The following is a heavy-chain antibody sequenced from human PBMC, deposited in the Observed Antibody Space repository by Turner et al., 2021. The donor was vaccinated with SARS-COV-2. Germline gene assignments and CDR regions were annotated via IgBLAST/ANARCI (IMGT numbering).Heavy chain of an antibody. D-gene: IGHD6-19*01. J-gene: IGHJ4*02. CDR2: IKQSGSGK. CDR1: GFTFNNYR. V-gene: IGHV3-7*01. Sequence: EVQLVEYRGGLAQPWGSLRLSSAASGFTFNNYRMSWVRQVPGKGLEWVANIKQSGSGKHDVDSAKGRFTISRDNAKNSLYLQMNSLRAEDTAVYYCARDAAGVEFDYWGQGTLVTVSS. CDR3: ARDAAGVEFDY.